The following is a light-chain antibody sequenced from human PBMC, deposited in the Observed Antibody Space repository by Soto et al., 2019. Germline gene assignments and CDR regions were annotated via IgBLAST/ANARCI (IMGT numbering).Light chain of an antibody. V-gene: IGLV2-14*03. Sequence: QAVLREPASVCGSPGQSIATSCGRTTRDVGAYIYVSWYQQYPGKAPKLIIYEVNNRPSGVSGRFSGSKSDTTAYLTISGLQAEDEADYYCRSYSESDTKVFGTGTKVTVL. CDR1: TRDVGAYIY. J-gene: IGLJ1*01. CDR3: RSYSESDTKV. CDR2: EVN.